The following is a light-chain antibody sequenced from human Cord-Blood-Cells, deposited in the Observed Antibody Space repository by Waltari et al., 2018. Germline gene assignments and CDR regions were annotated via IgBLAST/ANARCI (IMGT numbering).Light chain of an antibody. CDR2: AAS. CDR1: QSISSY. J-gene: IGKJ4*01. Sequence: DLQMTQSPSSLSASVGDRVTITCRASQSISSYLNWYQQKPGKAPKLLIYAASRLQSGVPSRFSGSGSGTDFTLTISSLQPEDFATYYCQQSYSTPVTFGGGTKVEIK. CDR3: QQSYSTPVT. V-gene: IGKV1-39*01.